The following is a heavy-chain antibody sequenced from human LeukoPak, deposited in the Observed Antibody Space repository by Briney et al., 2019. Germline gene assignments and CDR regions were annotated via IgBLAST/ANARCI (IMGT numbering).Heavy chain of an antibody. CDR1: GGSISNYY. D-gene: IGHD6-19*01. J-gene: IGHJ6*02. CDR3: ARGRGSSGPRGYGMDV. Sequence: SDTLSLTCTVSGGSISNYYWAWIRQPVGRELEWIGRVSSSGSSNYNPSLESRVTISVDASKKQFSLKLTSVTAADAAVYYCARGRGSSGPRGYGMDVWGQGTTVTVSS. CDR2: VSSSGSS. V-gene: IGHV4-4*07.